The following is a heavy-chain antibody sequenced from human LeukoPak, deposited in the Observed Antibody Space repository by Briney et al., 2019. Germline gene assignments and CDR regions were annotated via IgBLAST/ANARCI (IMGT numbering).Heavy chain of an antibody. CDR3: ARVDLLTGYYFFDY. Sequence: ASVKVSCKASGYTFSNYGISWVRQAPGQGLEWVGWIRGDNGNTNYAQKFQGRVTMTAETSTSTAYMELESLGSDETAVYYCARVDLLTGYYFFDYWGQGTLVTVSS. V-gene: IGHV1-18*01. D-gene: IGHD3-9*01. J-gene: IGHJ4*02. CDR1: GYTFSNYG. CDR2: IRGDNGNT.